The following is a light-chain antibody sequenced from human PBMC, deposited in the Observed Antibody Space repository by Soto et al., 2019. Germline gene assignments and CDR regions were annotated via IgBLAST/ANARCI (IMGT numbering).Light chain of an antibody. V-gene: IGKV3-20*01. CDR2: GAS. J-gene: IGKJ1*01. CDR1: QSVSNNY. CDR3: QQYGSSPRGT. Sequence: EIVFTQSPCTLSLSPGERATLSCRASQSVSNNYLAWYQQKPGQAPRLLIYGASSRATGIPDRFSGSGSGTDFTLTISRLEPEDFAVYYCQQYGSSPRGTFGQGTKVDIK.